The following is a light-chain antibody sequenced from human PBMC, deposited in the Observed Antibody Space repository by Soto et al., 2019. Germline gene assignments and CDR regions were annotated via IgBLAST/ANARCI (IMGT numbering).Light chain of an antibody. J-gene: IGLJ2*01. Sequence: QSALTQPASVSGSPGQSITISCTGTSSDFGGYTYVSWYQQHPGKAPKLIIYDVSNRPSGVSYRFSVSESVNTASLTISGLQAEDEADCCGTSYATGSTLDVVFGGGTELTVL. CDR1: SSDFGGYTY. CDR2: DVS. CDR3: TSYATGSTLDVV. V-gene: IGLV2-14*01.